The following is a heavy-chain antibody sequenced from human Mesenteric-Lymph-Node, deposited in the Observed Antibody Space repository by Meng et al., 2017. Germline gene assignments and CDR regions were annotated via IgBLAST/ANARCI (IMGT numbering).Heavy chain of an antibody. CDR3: VRHPRYSNGGHYFDD. Sequence: GESLKISCKTSGYSFHNYWIGWVRQMPGKGLEWMGLIYPGDSDTRYSPSFRGQVTISADKSISTAYLQWSSLKASDTAIYYCVRHPRYSNGGHYFDDWGQGSLVTVSS. D-gene: IGHD4-11*01. J-gene: IGHJ4*02. CDR2: IYPGDSDT. CDR1: GYSFHNYW. V-gene: IGHV5-51*01.